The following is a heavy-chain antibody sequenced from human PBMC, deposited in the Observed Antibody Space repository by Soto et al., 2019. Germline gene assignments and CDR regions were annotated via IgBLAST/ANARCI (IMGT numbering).Heavy chain of an antibody. CDR2: INTHNGNT. J-gene: IGHJ6*02. D-gene: IGHD3-10*01. CDR3: TREGSAPYYYYGMDA. Sequence: QVQLEQSAPEVKKPGASVKVSCKASGYTFTTYGISWVRQAPGQGLEWMGWINTHNGNTNYAQNLQXXXIXXADTSTSTAYMELRSLRSDDTAVYYCTREGSAPYYYYGMDAWGQGTTVTVSS. CDR1: GYTFTTYG. V-gene: IGHV1-18*01.